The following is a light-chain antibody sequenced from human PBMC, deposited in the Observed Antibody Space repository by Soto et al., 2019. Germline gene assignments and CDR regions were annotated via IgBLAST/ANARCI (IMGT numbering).Light chain of an antibody. Sequence: EIVMTQSPATLSVSPGERATLSCRASQSVSSNLAWYQQKPGQAPRLLIYGASTRATAITARLRGSGSGTEFTLTISSLQSEDFAVYYCQPYNNWPRYTFGQGTKLEIK. V-gene: IGKV3-15*01. J-gene: IGKJ2*01. CDR1: QSVSSN. CDR3: QPYNNWPRYT. CDR2: GAS.